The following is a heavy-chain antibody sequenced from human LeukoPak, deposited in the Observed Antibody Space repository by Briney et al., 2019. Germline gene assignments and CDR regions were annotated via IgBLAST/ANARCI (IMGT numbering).Heavy chain of an antibody. CDR1: GYNFTTYW. CDR3: ARRRGSGRTDY. CDR2: IYPDDSDT. V-gene: IGHV5-51*01. J-gene: IGHJ4*02. Sequence: GESLKISCKGSGYNFTTYWIGWVRQMPGKGLDWMGIIYPDDSDTRYSPPFQGQVTISVDKSISTAYLQWSSLKASDTAMYYCARRRGSGRTDYWGQGTLVTVSS. D-gene: IGHD3-10*01.